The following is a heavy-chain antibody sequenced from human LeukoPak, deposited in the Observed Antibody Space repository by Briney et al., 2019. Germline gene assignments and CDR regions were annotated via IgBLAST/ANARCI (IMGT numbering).Heavy chain of an antibody. Sequence: GKGLEWIGSIYYSGITYYNPSLKSRVTISVDTSKNQFSLKLSSVTAADTAVYYCARDDYYDSSGFFDYWGQGTLVTVSS. D-gene: IGHD3-22*01. V-gene: IGHV4-39*07. J-gene: IGHJ4*02. CDR3: ARDDYYDSSGFFDY. CDR2: IYYSGIT.